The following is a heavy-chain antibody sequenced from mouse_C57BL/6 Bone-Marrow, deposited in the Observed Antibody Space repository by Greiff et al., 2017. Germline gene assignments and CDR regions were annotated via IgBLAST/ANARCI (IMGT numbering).Heavy chain of an antibody. CDR3: QYGNYVHWYFDV. J-gene: IGHJ1*03. CDR1: GYTFTSYW. Sequence: VQLQQPGTELVKPGASVTLSCKASGYTFTSYWMHWVKQRPGQGLEWIGNINPSNGGTNYNEKFKSKATLTVDKSSSTAYMQLSSLTSEDSAVYYCQYGNYVHWYFDVWGTGTTVTVSS. D-gene: IGHD2-1*01. V-gene: IGHV1-53*01. CDR2: INPSNGGT.